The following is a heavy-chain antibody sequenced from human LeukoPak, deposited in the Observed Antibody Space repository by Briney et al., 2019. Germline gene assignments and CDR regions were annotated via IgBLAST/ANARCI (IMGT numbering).Heavy chain of an antibody. CDR2: IWYDGSNK. V-gene: IGHV3-30*02. J-gene: IGHJ4*02. CDR3: AKGLYTAVADY. D-gene: IGHD6-19*01. Sequence: GGSLRLSCAASGFTFSSYGMHWVRQAPGKGLEWVAVIWYDGSNKYYADSVKGRFTISRDNSKNTLYLQMNSLRPEDTAVFYCAKGLYTAVADYWGQGTLVTVSS. CDR1: GFTFSSYG.